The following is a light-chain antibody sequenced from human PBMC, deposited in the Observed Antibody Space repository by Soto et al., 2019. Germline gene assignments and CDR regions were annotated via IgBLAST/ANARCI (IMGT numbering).Light chain of an antibody. V-gene: IGLV2-14*01. CDR1: FSDVGGYDY. J-gene: IGLJ1*01. Sequence: QSVLTQPASVSGSPGQSIAISCTGTFSDVGGYDYVSWYQQHPDKAPKLMIYEVTKRPSGVSNRFSGSKSGNTASLTISGFQLEDEADYYCSSHTSGSTGVFGSGTKVTVL. CDR3: SSHTSGSTGV. CDR2: EVT.